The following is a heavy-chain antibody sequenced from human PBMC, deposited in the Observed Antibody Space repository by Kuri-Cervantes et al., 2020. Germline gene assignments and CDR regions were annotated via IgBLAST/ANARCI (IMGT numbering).Heavy chain of an antibody. J-gene: IGHJ6*02. Sequence: SVKVSCKASGGTFSSYAISWVRQAPGQGLEWMGGIIPIFGTANYAQKFQGRVTITADESTSTVYMELSSLRSEDTAVYYCARYMVRGIYFGMDVWGQGTTVTVSS. D-gene: IGHD3-10*01. CDR2: IIPIFGTA. V-gene: IGHV1-69*13. CDR1: GGTFSSYA. CDR3: ARYMVRGIYFGMDV.